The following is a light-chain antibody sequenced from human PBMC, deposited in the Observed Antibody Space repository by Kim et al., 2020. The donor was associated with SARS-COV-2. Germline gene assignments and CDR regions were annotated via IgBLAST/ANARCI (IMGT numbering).Light chain of an antibody. Sequence: GQIGTISCAGTGSNVGAYNYVSWNQQDPGKAPNLLIYDVTKRPSGVPDRFSGSKSANTASLTISGLQAEDEAEYYCSSYAGYYTLVFGGGTQLTVL. V-gene: IGLV2-11*03. CDR2: DVT. CDR1: GSNVGAYNY. J-gene: IGLJ2*01. CDR3: SSYAGYYTLV.